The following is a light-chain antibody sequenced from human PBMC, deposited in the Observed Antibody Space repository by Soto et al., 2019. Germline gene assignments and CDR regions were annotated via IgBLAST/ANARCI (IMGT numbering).Light chain of an antibody. CDR1: QSVSSSY. J-gene: IGKJ3*01. Sequence: EIVMTQSPDTLSVSPGEGATLSCRASQSVSSSYLAWYQQKPGQAPRLLIYGASSRATGIPDRFSGSGSGTDFALTISRLETDDSAVYYCQQYGGSPFTFGPGTKVDIK. CDR3: QQYGGSPFT. CDR2: GAS. V-gene: IGKV3-20*01.